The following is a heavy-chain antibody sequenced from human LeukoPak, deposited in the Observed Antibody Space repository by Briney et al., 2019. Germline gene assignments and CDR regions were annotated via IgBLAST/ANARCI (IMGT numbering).Heavy chain of an antibody. CDR1: GITVTTNH. D-gene: IGHD4/OR15-4a*01. CDR3: ARVEYGRGDY. J-gene: IGHJ4*02. CDR2: IYSDGTT. Sequence: PGGSLRLSCAVSGITVTTNHVSWVRQAPGKGLEWGSVIYSDGTTYYADSVKGRFTISRDNSKNTLSLQMSSLRAEDTAVYYCARVEYGRGDYWGQGTLVTVSS. V-gene: IGHV3-66*01.